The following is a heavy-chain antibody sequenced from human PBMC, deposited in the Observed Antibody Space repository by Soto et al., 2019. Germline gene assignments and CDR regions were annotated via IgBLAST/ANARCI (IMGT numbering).Heavy chain of an antibody. D-gene: IGHD6-13*01. J-gene: IGHJ5*02. CDR2: ISSSSSTI. CDR1: GFTFSSYS. Sequence: EVQLVESGGGLVQPGGSLRLSCAASGFTFSSYSMNWVRQAPGKGLEWVSYISSSSSTIYYADSVKGRFTISRDTAKNSLYLQRNSMRAEDTAVYYCARHPERIAQIGWFDPWGQGTLVTVSS. V-gene: IGHV3-48*01. CDR3: ARHPERIAQIGWFDP.